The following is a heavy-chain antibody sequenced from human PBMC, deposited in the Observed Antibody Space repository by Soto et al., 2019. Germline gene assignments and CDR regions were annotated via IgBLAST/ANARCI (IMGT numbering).Heavy chain of an antibody. CDR2: IYSGGST. D-gene: IGHD3-22*01. CDR3: ARDRVESGYPEYFQH. J-gene: IGHJ1*01. V-gene: IGHV3-53*01. Sequence: EVQLVESGGGLIQPGGSLRLSCAASGFTVSSNYMSWGRQAPGKGLEWVSVIYSGGSTYYADSVKGRFTISRDNSKNTLYLQVNSRRAEDTAVYYCARDRVESGYPEYFQHWGQGTLVTVSS. CDR1: GFTVSSNY.